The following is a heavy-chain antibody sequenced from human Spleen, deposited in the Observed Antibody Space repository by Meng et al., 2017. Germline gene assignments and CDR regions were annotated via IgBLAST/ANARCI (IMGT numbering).Heavy chain of an antibody. J-gene: IGHJ4*02. CDR2: VSGSGAKT. Sequence: GESLKISCVASGFTFDSYAMTWVRQAPGKGLEWVSTVSGSGAKTYYADSVKGRFTISRDKSKNTVYLQMTSLRVEDTAVYYCAKIVSGFYDSWGQGTMVTVSS. D-gene: IGHD6-19*01. V-gene: IGHV3-23*01. CDR3: AKIVSGFYDS. CDR1: GFTFDSYA.